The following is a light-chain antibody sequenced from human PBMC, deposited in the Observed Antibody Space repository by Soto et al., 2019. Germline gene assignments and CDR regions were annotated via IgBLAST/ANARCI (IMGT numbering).Light chain of an antibody. J-gene: IGKJ1*01. CDR1: QNVSSY. CDR2: DAS. V-gene: IGKV3-11*01. CDR3: QQRSNLWT. Sequence: EIVLTQSPATLSLSPGERATLSCRASQNVSSYLAWYQQKPGQAPRLLIYDASNRATGIPARFSGSGSGTDFTLTISSLEPEDFAVYYCQQRSNLWTFGQGAKVEI.